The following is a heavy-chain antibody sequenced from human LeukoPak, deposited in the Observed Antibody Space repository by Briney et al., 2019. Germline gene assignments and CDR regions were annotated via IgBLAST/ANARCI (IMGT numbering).Heavy chain of an antibody. CDR3: VKEADDYDSCGYLDY. V-gene: IGHV3-30*18. Sequence: GGSLRLSCAASGFTFSSYGMHWVRQAPGKGLEWVAVISYDGSNKYYADSVKGRFTISRDNSKNTLYLQMNSLRAEDTAVYYCVKEADDYDSCGYLDYWGQGTLVTVSS. CDR2: ISYDGSNK. J-gene: IGHJ4*02. CDR1: GFTFSSYG. D-gene: IGHD3-22*01.